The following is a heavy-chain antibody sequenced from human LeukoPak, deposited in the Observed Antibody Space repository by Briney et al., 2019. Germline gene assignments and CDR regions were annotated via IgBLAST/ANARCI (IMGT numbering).Heavy chain of an antibody. Sequence: GGSLRLSCAASGFTFSSYAMSWVRQAPGKGLEWVSVIYSGGSTYYADSVKGRFTISRDNSKNTLYLQMNSLRAEDTAVYYCSHSGSYYKGAGDYRGQGTLVTVSS. V-gene: IGHV3-66*02. CDR2: IYSGGST. J-gene: IGHJ4*02. CDR1: GFTFSSYA. D-gene: IGHD3-10*01. CDR3: SHSGSYYKGAGDY.